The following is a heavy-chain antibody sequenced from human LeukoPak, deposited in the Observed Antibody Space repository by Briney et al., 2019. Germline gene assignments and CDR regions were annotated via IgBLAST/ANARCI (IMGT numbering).Heavy chain of an antibody. D-gene: IGHD6-13*01. CDR1: GFTFSSYG. Sequence: GGSLRLSCAASGFTFSSYGMSWVRQAPGKGLEWVSAISGSGGSTYYADSVKGRFTISRNNAKNSLYLQMNSLRAEDTAVYYCARGDGSSWYNYMDVWGKGTTVTVSS. CDR2: ISGSGGST. V-gene: IGHV3-23*01. CDR3: ARGDGSSWYNYMDV. J-gene: IGHJ6*03.